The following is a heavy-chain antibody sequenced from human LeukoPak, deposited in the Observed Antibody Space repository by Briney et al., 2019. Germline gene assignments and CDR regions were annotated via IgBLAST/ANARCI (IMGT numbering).Heavy chain of an antibody. CDR1: GYTCTSYD. CDR2: MNPNSGNT. CDR3: ARLNPASYYYYYYGMDV. D-gene: IGHD6-6*01. J-gene: IGHJ6*02. Sequence: GASVKVSCKASGYTCTSYDINWVRQATGQGLEWMGWMNPNSGNTGYAQKFQGRVTMTRKTSISTAYMELSSLRSEDTAVYYCARLNPASYYYYYYGMDVWGQGTTVTVSS. V-gene: IGHV1-8*01.